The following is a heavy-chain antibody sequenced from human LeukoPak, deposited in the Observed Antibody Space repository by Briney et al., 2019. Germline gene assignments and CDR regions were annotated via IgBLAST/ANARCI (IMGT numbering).Heavy chain of an antibody. Sequence: PGGSLRLSCAASGFTFSSYAMHWVRQAPGKGLEWVAVISYDGSNKYYADSVKGRFTISRDNSKNTLYLQMNSLRAEDTAVYYCARPHYDFWSGAAFDIWGQGTMVTVSS. CDR3: ARPHYDFWSGAAFDI. V-gene: IGHV3-30-3*01. D-gene: IGHD3-3*01. CDR2: ISYDGSNK. J-gene: IGHJ3*02. CDR1: GFTFSSYA.